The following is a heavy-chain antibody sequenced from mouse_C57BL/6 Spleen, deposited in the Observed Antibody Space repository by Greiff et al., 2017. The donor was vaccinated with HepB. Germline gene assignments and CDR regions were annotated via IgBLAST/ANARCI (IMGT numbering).Heavy chain of an antibody. CDR3: ARPRYYYGSSYLYYYAMDY. Sequence: VQLQQPGAELVRPGSSVKLSCKASGYTFTSYWMHWVKQRPIQGLEWIGNIDPSDSETHYNQKFKDKATLTVDKSSSTAYMQLSSLTSEDSAVYYCARPRYYYGSSYLYYYAMDYWGQGTSVTVSS. CDR1: GYTFTSYW. CDR2: IDPSDSET. J-gene: IGHJ4*01. V-gene: IGHV1-52*01. D-gene: IGHD1-1*01.